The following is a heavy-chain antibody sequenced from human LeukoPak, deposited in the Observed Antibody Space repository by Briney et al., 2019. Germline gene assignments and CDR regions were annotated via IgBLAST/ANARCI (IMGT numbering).Heavy chain of an antibody. D-gene: IGHD1-26*01. V-gene: IGHV1-2*06. CDR3: TRESGSYHGNDY. Sequence: GASVKVSCKASEYIFTGYYMHWVRQAPGQGLEWMGRINPNNGATNYAQKFQGRATITGDTSISTAYMELSSLRSGDAAVYYCTRESGSYHGNDYWGQGTLVTVSS. J-gene: IGHJ4*02. CDR2: INPNNGAT. CDR1: EYIFTGYY.